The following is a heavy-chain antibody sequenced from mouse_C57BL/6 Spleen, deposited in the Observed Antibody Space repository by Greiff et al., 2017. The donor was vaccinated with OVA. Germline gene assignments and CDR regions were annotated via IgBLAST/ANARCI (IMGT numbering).Heavy chain of an antibody. CDR1: GYTFTSYW. J-gene: IGHJ2*01. CDR2: IYPSSGYT. Sequence: VQLHQSGAELAKPGASVKLSCKASGYTFTSYWMHWVKQRPGQGLEWIGYIYPSSGYTKYNQKFKDKATLTADKSSSTAYMQLSSLTYEDSAVDYCALYGTYYFDYWGKGTTLTVSS. CDR3: ALYGTYYFDY. D-gene: IGHD2-1*01. V-gene: IGHV1-7*01.